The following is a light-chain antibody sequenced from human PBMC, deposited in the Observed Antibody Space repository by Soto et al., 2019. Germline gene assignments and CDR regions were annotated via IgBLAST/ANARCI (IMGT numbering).Light chain of an antibody. CDR3: MQTIQLQIT. CDR1: QSLRHSDGKTY. V-gene: IGKV2D-29*01. J-gene: IGKJ4*01. Sequence: DIAMTQTPLCLRVTPGAPASISWRSSQSLRHSDGKTYLSWFLQKPGQPPQLLIYEVSNRFSGVPDRFGGSGSGSDFTLKISRVETEDVGVYYCMQTIQLQITFGGGTKVDIK. CDR2: EVS.